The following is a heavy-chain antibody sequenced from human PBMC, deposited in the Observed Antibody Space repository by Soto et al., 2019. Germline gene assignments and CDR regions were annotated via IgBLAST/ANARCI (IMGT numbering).Heavy chain of an antibody. J-gene: IGHJ5*02. CDR2: INAGNGNT. D-gene: IGHD1-1*01. CDR1: GYTFTSYA. Sequence: ASVKVSCKASGYTFTSYAMHWVRQAPGQRLEWMGWINAGNGNTKYSQKFQGRVTITRDTSASTAYMELGSLRSEDTAVYYCARDPTGTSSYNWFDPWGQGTLVTVSS. V-gene: IGHV1-3*01. CDR3: ARDPTGTSSYNWFDP.